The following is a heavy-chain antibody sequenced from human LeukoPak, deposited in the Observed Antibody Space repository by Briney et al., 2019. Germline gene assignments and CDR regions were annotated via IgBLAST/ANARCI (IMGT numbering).Heavy chain of an antibody. Sequence: SVKVSCKASGGTFSSYAISWVRQAPGQGLEWMGGIIPIFGTANYAQKFQGRVTITTDESTSTAYMELSSLRSEDTAVYYCASLPHYDFHNPRFDRWGQGTLVTVSS. D-gene: IGHD3-3*01. V-gene: IGHV1-69*05. CDR3: ASLPHYDFHNPRFDR. CDR2: IIPIFGTA. J-gene: IGHJ5*02. CDR1: GGTFSSYA.